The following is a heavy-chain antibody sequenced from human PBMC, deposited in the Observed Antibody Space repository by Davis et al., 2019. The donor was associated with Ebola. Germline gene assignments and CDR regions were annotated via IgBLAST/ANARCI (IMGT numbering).Heavy chain of an antibody. CDR3: AKRGYCYSSSCSNDY. CDR1: GFTFSSYG. J-gene: IGHJ4*02. Sequence: PGGSLRLSCAASGFTFSSYGMHWVRQAPGKGLEWVAVISYDGSNKYYADSVKGRFTISRDNSKNTLYLQMNSLRAEDTAVYYCAKRGYCYSSSCSNDYWGQGTLVTVSS. CDR2: ISYDGSNK. D-gene: IGHD2-2*01. V-gene: IGHV3-30*18.